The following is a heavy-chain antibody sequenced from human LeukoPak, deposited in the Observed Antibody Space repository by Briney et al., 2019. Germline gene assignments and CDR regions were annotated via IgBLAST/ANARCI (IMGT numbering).Heavy chain of an antibody. V-gene: IGHV3-23*01. J-gene: IGHJ4*02. Sequence: SGGSLRLSCAASGFTFSRSAMNWVRQAPGKGLEWVSSFSASGGTTYYADSVKGRFTSSRDNSKNTLSVQMNSLRAEDTAVYYCAKANYSGSYYFDSWCQGTLVTVSS. CDR2: FSASGGTT. CDR1: GFTFSRSA. D-gene: IGHD1-26*01. CDR3: AKANYSGSYYFDS.